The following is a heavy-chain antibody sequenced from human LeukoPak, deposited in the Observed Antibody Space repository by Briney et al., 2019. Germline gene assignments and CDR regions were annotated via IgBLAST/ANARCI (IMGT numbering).Heavy chain of an antibody. CDR3: ARDPYYDFWSGDTHFDY. D-gene: IGHD3-3*01. J-gene: IGHJ4*02. CDR1: GYTFTSYY. Sequence: GASVKVSCKVSGYTFTSYYMHWVRQAPGQGLEWMGIINPSGGSTSYAQKFQGRVTMTRDTSTSTVYMELSSLRSEDTAVYYCARDPYYDFWSGDTHFDYWGQGTLVTVSS. V-gene: IGHV1-46*01. CDR2: INPSGGST.